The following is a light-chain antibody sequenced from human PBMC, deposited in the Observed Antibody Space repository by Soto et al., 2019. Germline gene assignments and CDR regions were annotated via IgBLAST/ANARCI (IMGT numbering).Light chain of an antibody. J-gene: IGKJ1*01. V-gene: IGKV1-39*01. Sequence: DVQMTQSPSSLSASVGDSLTLTCRASQTVTSYLNWYQQKPGKAPKLLIYAASTLQSGVPSRFSGSGSGTEFTLTTISLQPEDFATYYCQQSYRFPKTFGRGTKVDIK. CDR1: QTVTSY. CDR3: QQSYRFPKT. CDR2: AAS.